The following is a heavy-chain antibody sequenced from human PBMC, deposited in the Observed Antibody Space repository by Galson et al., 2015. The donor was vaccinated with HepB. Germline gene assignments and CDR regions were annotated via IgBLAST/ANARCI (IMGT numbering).Heavy chain of an antibody. Sequence: SLRLSCAASGFTFDDYAMHWVRQAPGKGLEWVSGISWNSRSIGYADSVKGRFTISRDNAKNSLYLEMNSLRAEDTALYYCARRYCSGGSCYRSFDYWGQGTLVTVSS. V-gene: IGHV3-9*01. J-gene: IGHJ4*02. D-gene: IGHD2-15*01. CDR1: GFTFDDYA. CDR3: ARRYCSGGSCYRSFDY. CDR2: ISWNSRSI.